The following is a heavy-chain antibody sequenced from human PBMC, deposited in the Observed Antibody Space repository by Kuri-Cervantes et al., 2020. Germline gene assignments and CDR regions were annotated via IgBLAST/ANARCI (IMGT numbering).Heavy chain of an antibody. V-gene: IGHV4-59*01. Sequence: SETLSLTCTVSGVSISSYYWSWVRQPPGKRLEWIGYIDDSGRTFFNPSFQSRVTISVDTSKNHFSLKLSSVTAADTAVYYCARHHWGSPLYNWFDPWGQGTLVTVSS. CDR2: IDDSGRT. J-gene: IGHJ5*02. D-gene: IGHD7-27*01. CDR3: ARHHWGSPLYNWFDP. CDR1: GVSISSYY.